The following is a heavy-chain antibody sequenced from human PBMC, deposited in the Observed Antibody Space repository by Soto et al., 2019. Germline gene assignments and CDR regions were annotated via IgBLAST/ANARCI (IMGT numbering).Heavy chain of an antibody. V-gene: IGHV1-69*02. D-gene: IGHD5-12*01. CDR3: ARFKLGDDY. CDR2: LIPILGLA. J-gene: IGHJ4*02. Sequence: QVQLVQSGAEVRKPGSSVKVSCQASGGTFSNSTVTWVRQAPGQGLEWMGRLIPILGLANYAQKFRGRLTITADKSTTTAYMELRSPRSEDTAIYYCARFKLGDDYWGQGTLVTVSS. CDR1: GGTFSNST.